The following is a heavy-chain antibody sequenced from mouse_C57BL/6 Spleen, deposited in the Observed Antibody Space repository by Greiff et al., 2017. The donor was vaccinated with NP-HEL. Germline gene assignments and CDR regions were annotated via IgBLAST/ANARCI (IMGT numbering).Heavy chain of an antibody. CDR3: ARHYYDYEGGYYFDY. V-gene: IGHV2-2*01. CDR2: IWSGGST. CDR1: GFSLTSYG. Sequence: VKLVESGPGLVQPSQSLSITCTVSGFSLTSYGVHWVRQSPGKGLEWLGVIWSGGSTDYNAAFISRLSISKDNSKSQVFFKMNSLQADDTAIYYCARHYYDYEGGYYFDYWGQGTTLTVSS. J-gene: IGHJ2*01. D-gene: IGHD2-4*01.